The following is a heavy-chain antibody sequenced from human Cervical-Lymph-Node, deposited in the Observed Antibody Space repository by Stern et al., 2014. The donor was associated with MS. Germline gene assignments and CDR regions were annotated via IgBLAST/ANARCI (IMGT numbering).Heavy chain of an antibody. J-gene: IGHJ4*02. CDR1: GFKFSIYW. D-gene: IGHD1-14*01. CDR2: IYPGDSET. Sequence: DQLVQSGAELIRPGESLKISCKGSGFKFSIYWIAWVRQMPGKGLEWMGIIYPGDSETRYSPSFQGQGTMSADKSTSTAYLQWSSLNASDTAMYFCARQTTAWASDVWGQGTLVTVSS. V-gene: IGHV5-51*01. CDR3: ARQTTAWASDV.